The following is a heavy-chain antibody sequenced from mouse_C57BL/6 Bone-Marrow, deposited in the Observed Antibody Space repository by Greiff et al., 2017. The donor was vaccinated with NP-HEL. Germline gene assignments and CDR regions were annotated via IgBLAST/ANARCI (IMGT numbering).Heavy chain of an antibody. V-gene: IGHV1-19*01. CDR1: GYTFTDYY. CDR3: ARDPDGYYPCYYAMDY. J-gene: IGHJ4*01. CDR2: INPYNGGT. Sequence: VQLQQSGPVLVKPGASVKMSCKASGYTFTDYYMNWVKQSHGKSLEWIGVINPYNGGTSYNQKFKGKATLTVDKSSSTAYMELNSLTSEDSAVYYCARDPDGYYPCYYAMDYWGQGTSVTVSS. D-gene: IGHD2-3*01.